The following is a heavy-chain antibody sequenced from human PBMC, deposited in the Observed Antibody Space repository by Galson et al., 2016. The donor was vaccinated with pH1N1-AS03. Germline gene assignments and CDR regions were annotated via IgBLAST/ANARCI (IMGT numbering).Heavy chain of an antibody. J-gene: IGHJ6*03. Sequence: LRLSCAASGFTFSSYAMHWVRQAPGKGLEWVAVISYDGSDKYYVDSVKGRFTISRDNSKNTLYLQMNSLRAEDTAVYYCSRDHDFWTGYSGGYYYYIDVWGKGTTVTVSS. CDR1: GFTFSSYA. CDR3: SRDHDFWTGYSGGYYYYIDV. V-gene: IGHV3-30*01. CDR2: ISYDGSDK. D-gene: IGHD3/OR15-3a*01.